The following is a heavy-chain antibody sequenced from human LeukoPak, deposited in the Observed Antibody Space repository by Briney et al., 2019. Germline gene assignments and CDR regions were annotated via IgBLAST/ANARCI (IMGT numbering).Heavy chain of an antibody. CDR1: GFTFSNAW. D-gene: IGHD2-8*01. J-gene: IGHJ4*02. CDR2: IYYSGST. V-gene: IGHV4-4*02. Sequence: GSLRLSCAASGFTFSNAWMSWVRQAPGKGLEWIGSIYYSGSTYYNPSLKSRVTISVDTSKNQFSLKLSSVTAADTAVYYCARDRTKGDFDYWGQGTLVTVSS. CDR3: ARDRTKGDFDY.